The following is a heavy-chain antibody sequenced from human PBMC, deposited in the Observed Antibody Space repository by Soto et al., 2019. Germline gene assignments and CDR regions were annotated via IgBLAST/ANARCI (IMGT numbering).Heavy chain of an antibody. J-gene: IGHJ5*02. CDR2: VYFDGST. Sequence: QLQLQESGPGLVKPSETLSLTCIVSGGSISGTTYYWAWIRQPPGKGLEWIGSVYFDGSTYYNPSLKSRVIISVDTSMIHFSLRLASVTAADTALYYCARGGISRIYQLPPFDPWGQGTLVTVSS. CDR1: GGSISGTTYY. V-gene: IGHV4-39*02. D-gene: IGHD2-2*01. CDR3: ARGGISRIYQLPPFDP.